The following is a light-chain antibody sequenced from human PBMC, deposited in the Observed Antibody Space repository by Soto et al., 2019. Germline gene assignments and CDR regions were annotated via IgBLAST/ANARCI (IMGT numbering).Light chain of an antibody. V-gene: IGKV3-15*01. J-gene: IGKJ4*01. CDR3: QQYNNWPLT. CDR2: GAY. CDR1: QSFTNN. Sequence: ETLMTQSPDTLSVSPGERATLSCRASQSFTNNLAWYQQKPGQAPRLLIYGAYTRATGVPARFSGSGSGTEFTLTISSLRSEDSAVYYCQQYNNWPLTFGGGTRVEIK.